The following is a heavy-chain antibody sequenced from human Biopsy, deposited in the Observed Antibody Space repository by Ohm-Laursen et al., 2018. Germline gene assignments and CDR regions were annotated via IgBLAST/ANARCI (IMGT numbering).Heavy chain of an antibody. V-gene: IGHV4-59*02. D-gene: IGHD4-11*01. J-gene: IGHJ6*02. CDR1: GDSVTKYY. CDR2: IYYSVMT. Sequence: SETLSLTCSVSGDSVTKYYWRWIRQPPGKGLEWIGHIYYSVMTNYNPSLQSRVSISVDTSRNQVSLTLRSVTAADTAVYYCARDSGILNYGNFKYYHYYGMDVWGQGAKVTVSS. CDR3: ARDSGILNYGNFKYYHYYGMDV.